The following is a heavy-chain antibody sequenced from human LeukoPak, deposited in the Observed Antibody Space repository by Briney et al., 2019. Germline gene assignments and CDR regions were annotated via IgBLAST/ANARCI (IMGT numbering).Heavy chain of an antibody. CDR3: ARDTVEGYYLDF. CDR1: GFTFSNYN. Sequence: GGSLRLSCAASGFTFSNYNMNWVRQAPGKGLEWVSYISSSSNIIYYGDSVKGRFTVSRDNARNSLYLQMNSLRAEDTAVYYCARDTVEGYYLDFWGQGTLVTVSS. V-gene: IGHV3-48*04. J-gene: IGHJ4*02. CDR2: ISSSSNII. D-gene: IGHD4-23*01.